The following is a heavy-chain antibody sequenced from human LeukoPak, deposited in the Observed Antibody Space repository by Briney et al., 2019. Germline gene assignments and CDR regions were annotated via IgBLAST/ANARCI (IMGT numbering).Heavy chain of an antibody. CDR1: GGSFSGYY. D-gene: IGHD3-10*01. CDR2: INHSGST. J-gene: IGHJ4*02. CDR3: ARSQNYYGSGDY. Sequence: SETLSLTCAVYGGSFSGYYWSWIRQPPGKGLEWIGEINHSGSTNYNPSLKSRVTISVDTSKNQFSLKLSSVTAADTAVYYCARSQNYYGSGDYWSQGTLVIVSS. V-gene: IGHV4-34*01.